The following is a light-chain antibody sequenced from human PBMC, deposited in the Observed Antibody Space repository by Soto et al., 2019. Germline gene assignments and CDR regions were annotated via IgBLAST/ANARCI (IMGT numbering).Light chain of an antibody. CDR3: QQGYNIPRT. J-gene: IGKJ2*01. CDR1: QSISTY. CDR2: AAS. V-gene: IGKV1-39*01. Sequence: DIQMTQSPSSLSASVGDRVTITCRTSQSISTYLNWYQQKPGKAPKLLIYAASSLQSGFPSRFSGSGSGKDFTLTISSLQPEDFATYYCQQGYNIPRTFCQGTNLEIK.